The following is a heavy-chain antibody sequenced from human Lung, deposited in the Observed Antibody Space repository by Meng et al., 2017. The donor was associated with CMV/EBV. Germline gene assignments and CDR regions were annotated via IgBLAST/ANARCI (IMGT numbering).Heavy chain of an antibody. Sequence: GGSXRLXCAASGFTFSSYAMTWVRQAPGKGLEWVSSVSGSGSSTYYASSLRGRLTISRDNSKNTLFLQINSLTIADTAVYYCARGFSQYSTQNFFDPWGQGTXVT. CDR1: GFTFSSYA. J-gene: IGHJ5*02. CDR3: ARGFSQYSTQNFFDP. V-gene: IGHV3-23*01. CDR2: VSGSGSST. D-gene: IGHD6-13*01.